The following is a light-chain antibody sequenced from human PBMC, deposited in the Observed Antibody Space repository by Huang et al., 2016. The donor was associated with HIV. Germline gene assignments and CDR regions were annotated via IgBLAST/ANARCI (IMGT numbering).Light chain of an antibody. CDR2: LGS. CDR1: QSLLHSNGHTY. CDR3: MQALQTPPT. V-gene: IGKV2-28*01. J-gene: IGKJ1*01. Sequence: DIVMTQSPLSLPVTPGEPASISCRSSQSLLHSNGHTYLDWYLQKPGQSPQLLIYLGSTRASGVPDRFSGSGSGTDCTLKISRVEAEDVGVYYCMQALQTPPTFGQGTKMEIK.